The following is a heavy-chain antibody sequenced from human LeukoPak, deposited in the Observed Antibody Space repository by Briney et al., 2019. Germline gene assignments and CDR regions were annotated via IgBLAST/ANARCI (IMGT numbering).Heavy chain of an antibody. Sequence: GRSLRLSCAASGFTFSSYAIHWVRQAPGKGLEWVAVISYDGSNKYYADSVKGRFTISRDNSKNTLYLQMNSLRAEDTAVYYCAKQGGYYPGYFDYWGQGTLVTVSS. CDR3: AKQGGYYPGYFDY. V-gene: IGHV3-30-3*01. CDR2: ISYDGSNK. D-gene: IGHD3-22*01. J-gene: IGHJ4*02. CDR1: GFTFSSYA.